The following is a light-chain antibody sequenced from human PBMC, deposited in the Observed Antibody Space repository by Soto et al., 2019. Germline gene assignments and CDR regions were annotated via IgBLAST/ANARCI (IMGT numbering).Light chain of an antibody. J-gene: IGLJ1*01. CDR2: DDS. CDR3: QVWDSSSHRYV. Sequence: SYALTQPPSVSVAPGQTARLTCGGNNIGNKNVHWYQQKPGQAPLLVVYDDSDRPSGIPERFSGSNSGNTATLIISRVEAGDEADYYCQVWDSSSHRYVFATGTKGTVL. V-gene: IGLV3-21*02. CDR1: NIGNKN.